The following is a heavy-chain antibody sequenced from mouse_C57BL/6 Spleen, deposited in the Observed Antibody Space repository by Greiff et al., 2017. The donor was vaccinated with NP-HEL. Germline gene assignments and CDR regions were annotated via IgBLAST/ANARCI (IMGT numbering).Heavy chain of an antibody. CDR1: GYAFSSSW. J-gene: IGHJ1*03. CDR2: IYPGDGDT. D-gene: IGHD1-1*01. V-gene: IGHV1-82*01. Sequence: QVQLQQSGPELVKPGASVKISCKASGYAFSSSWMNWVKQRPGKGLEWIGRIYPGDGDTNYNGKFKGKATLTADKSSSTAYMQLSSLTSEDSAVYFCARMYYGSSYVWYFDVWGTGTTVTVSS. CDR3: ARMYYGSSYVWYFDV.